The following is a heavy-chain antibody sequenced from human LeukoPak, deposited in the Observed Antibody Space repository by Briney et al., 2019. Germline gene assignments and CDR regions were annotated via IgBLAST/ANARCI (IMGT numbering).Heavy chain of an antibody. Sequence: SETLSLTCAVYGGSFSGYYWRWIRQPPGKGLEWIGEINHSGSTNYNPSLKSRVTISVDTSKNQFSLKLSSVTAADTAVYYCAREHPVTTYYYYYYGMDVWGQGTTVTVSS. D-gene: IGHD4-17*01. J-gene: IGHJ6*02. V-gene: IGHV4-34*01. CDR3: AREHPVTTYYYYYYGMDV. CDR2: INHSGST. CDR1: GGSFSGYY.